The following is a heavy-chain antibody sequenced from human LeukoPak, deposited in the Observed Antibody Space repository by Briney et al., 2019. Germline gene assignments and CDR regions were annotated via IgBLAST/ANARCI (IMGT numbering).Heavy chain of an antibody. D-gene: IGHD2-2*02. Sequence: SETLALTCTVSGGSISSYYWSWIRQPPGEGLEWIGYIYYSGSTNYNPSLKSRVTMSVDTSKNQFSLKLSSVTAADTAVYYCARGPVRPNIPFDYSGQGTLVTVSS. J-gene: IGHJ4*02. CDR3: ARGPVRPNIPFDY. V-gene: IGHV4-59*01. CDR2: IYYSGST. CDR1: GGSISSYY.